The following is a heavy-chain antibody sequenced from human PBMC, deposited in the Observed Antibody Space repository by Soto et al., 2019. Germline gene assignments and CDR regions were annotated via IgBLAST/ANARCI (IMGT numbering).Heavy chain of an antibody. V-gene: IGHV4-59*01. CDR3: ARRWGGTFDY. CDR2: IYYSGST. Sequence: SEPLSLTCTVSGGSISSYYWSWIRQPPGKGLEWIGYIYYSGSTNYNPSLKSRVTISVDTSKNQFSLKLSSVTAADTAVYYCARRWGGTFDYWGQGTLVTVSS. CDR1: GGSISSYY. D-gene: IGHD2-21*01. J-gene: IGHJ4*02.